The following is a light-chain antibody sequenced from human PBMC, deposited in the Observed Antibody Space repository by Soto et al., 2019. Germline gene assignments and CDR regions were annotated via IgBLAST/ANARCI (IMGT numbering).Light chain of an antibody. CDR1: NSNIGAGYD. J-gene: IGLJ3*02. Sequence: QLVLTQPPSVFGAPGQRATISCTGSNSNIGAGYDVHWYQQLPGTAPKLLIAAVTSRPSGVPDRFSGSKSGTSAYLAITGLQAEDEADYYCQSFDSGLSGWVFGGGTKLTVL. CDR3: QSFDSGLSGWV. CDR2: AVT. V-gene: IGLV1-40*01.